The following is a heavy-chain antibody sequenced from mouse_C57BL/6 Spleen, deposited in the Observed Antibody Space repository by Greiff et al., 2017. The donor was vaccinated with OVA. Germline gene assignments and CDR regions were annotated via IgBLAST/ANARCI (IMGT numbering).Heavy chain of an antibody. J-gene: IGHJ4*01. D-gene: IGHD4-1*01. V-gene: IGHV1-64*01. Sequence: VQLQQPGAELVKPGASVKLSCKASGYTFTSYWMHWVKQRPGQGLEWIGMIHPNSGSTNYNEKFKSKATLTVDKSSSTAYMQLSSLTSEDSAVYYCARRLTGDAMDYWGQGTSVTVSS. CDR2: IHPNSGST. CDR1: GYTFTSYW. CDR3: ARRLTGDAMDY.